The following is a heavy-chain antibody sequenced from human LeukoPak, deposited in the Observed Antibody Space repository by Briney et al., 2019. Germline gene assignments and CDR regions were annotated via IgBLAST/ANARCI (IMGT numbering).Heavy chain of an antibody. V-gene: IGHV3-30*02. CDR3: TKGGGVHSHSD. CDR2: IRYDGSIK. J-gene: IGHJ4*02. CDR1: GFTFSSYG. D-gene: IGHD2-15*01. Sequence: GGSLRLSCAASGFTFSSYGMNWVRQAPGKGLEWVAFIRYDGSIKYSADSVKGRFTISRDNSKNTLYLQMNSLRAEDTAVYYCTKGGGVHSHSDWGQGTLVTVSS.